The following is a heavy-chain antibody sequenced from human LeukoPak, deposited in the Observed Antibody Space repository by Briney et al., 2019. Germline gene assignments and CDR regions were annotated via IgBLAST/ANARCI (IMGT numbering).Heavy chain of an antibody. CDR2: ISYDGSNK. V-gene: IGHV3-30*18. CDR3: AKHPGTLDYFDY. Sequence: GGSLRLSCAASGLTFSSYGMHWVRQAPGKGLEWVAVISYDGSNKYYADSVKGRFTISRDNSKNTLYLQMNSLRAEDTAVYYCAKHPGTLDYFDYWGQGTLVTVSS. CDR1: GLTFSSYG. J-gene: IGHJ4*02. D-gene: IGHD6-13*01.